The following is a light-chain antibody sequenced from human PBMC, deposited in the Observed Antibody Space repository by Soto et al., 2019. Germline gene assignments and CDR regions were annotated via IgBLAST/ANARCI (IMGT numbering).Light chain of an antibody. J-gene: IGLJ3*02. CDR1: SYNIGAGYN. V-gene: IGLV1-40*01. CDR3: QSYDSSLSGWV. Sequence: QSVLTQPPSVSGAPGQRVTISCTGSSYNIGAGYNVPWYQQLPGTAPKLLIYGNSNRPSGVPDRFSASKSGTAASLVITGLQAEDEAEYYCQSYDSSLSGWVFGGGTKVTVL. CDR2: GNS.